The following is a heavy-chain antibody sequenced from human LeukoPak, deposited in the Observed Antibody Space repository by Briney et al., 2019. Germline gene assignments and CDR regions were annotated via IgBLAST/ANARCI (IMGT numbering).Heavy chain of an antibody. J-gene: IGHJ6*03. CDR3: AREVHGDEYYYYSYMDV. CDR1: GFTFSSYW. D-gene: IGHD4-17*01. V-gene: IGHV3-7*01. Sequence: PGGSLRLSCAASGFTFSSYWMSWVRQAPGKGPEWVANIKQDGSEKDYVDSVKGRFTISRDNAKNSLYLQMNSLRAEDTAVYYCAREVHGDEYYYYSYMDVWGKGTTVTVSS. CDR2: IKQDGSEK.